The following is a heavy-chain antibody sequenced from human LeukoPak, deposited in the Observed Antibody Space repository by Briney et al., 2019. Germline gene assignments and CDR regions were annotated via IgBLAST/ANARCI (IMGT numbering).Heavy chain of an antibody. J-gene: IGHJ4*02. CDR3: ARGYCSGGSCPNFDY. V-gene: IGHV4-59*13. Sequence: SETLSLTCTVSGGSISSYYWSWIRQPPGKGLEWIGYIDYSGYTNYNPSLKSRVTISRDTSKTQFSLNLTSVPAADTAVYYCARGYCSGGSCPNFDYWGQGTLVTVSS. CDR2: IDYSGYT. D-gene: IGHD2-15*01. CDR1: GGSISSYY.